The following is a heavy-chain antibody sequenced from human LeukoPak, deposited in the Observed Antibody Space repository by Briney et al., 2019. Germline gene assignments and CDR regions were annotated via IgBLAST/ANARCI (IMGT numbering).Heavy chain of an antibody. D-gene: IGHD3-10*01. CDR3: ARGETSFDY. CDR1: GGSISTYY. V-gene: IGHV4-59*08. Sequence: SETLSLTCTVSGGSISTYYWSWIRQPPGKGLEWIGFIYYSGSANYNPALKSRVTISVDTSKNQFSLNLSSVTAADTAVYYCARGETSFDYWGQGTLVTVSS. J-gene: IGHJ4*02. CDR2: IYYSGSA.